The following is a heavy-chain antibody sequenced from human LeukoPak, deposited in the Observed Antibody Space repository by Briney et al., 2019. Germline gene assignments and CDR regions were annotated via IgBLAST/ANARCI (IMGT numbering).Heavy chain of an antibody. CDR2: IWYDGSNK. CDR1: GFTFSSYG. J-gene: IGHJ4*02. CDR3: ARDTPHDSSGYYY. D-gene: IGHD3-22*01. V-gene: IGHV3-33*08. Sequence: GSLRLSCAASGFTFSSYGMHWVRQAPGKGLEWVAVIWYDGSNKYYADSVKGRFTISRDNSKNTLYLQMNSLRAEDTAVYYCARDTPHDSSGYYYFGQGTPVTVSS.